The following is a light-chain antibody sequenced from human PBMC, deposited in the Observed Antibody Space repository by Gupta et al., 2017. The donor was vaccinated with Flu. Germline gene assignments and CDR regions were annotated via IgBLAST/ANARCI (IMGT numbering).Light chain of an antibody. CDR1: KLGDKY. J-gene: IGLJ3*02. CDR3: QAWDSGVVV. CDR2: HDA. Sequence: SSVLTQSPSVSVFPGQTATIACSGDKLGDKYVSWYQQKPGQSPVLLLYHDAKRPSGIPERFTGSNSGNTATLTVSEAQVVDEADYYCQAWDSGVVVLGGGTKLTVI. V-gene: IGLV3-1*01.